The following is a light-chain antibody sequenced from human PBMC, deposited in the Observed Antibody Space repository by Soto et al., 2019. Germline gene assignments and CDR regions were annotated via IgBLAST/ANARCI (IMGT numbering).Light chain of an antibody. CDR3: QQSDSNPRT. V-gene: IGKV1-39*01. CDR2: DAS. Sequence: DIQMTQSPSSLSASVGDRVTITCRASQSISSYLNWYQQKPGKAPKLLSYDASSLQSGVPSRFSGSGAGTDFTLNISSLQPEDFATYYCQQSDSNPRTFGHGTKVDI. J-gene: IGKJ3*01. CDR1: QSISSY.